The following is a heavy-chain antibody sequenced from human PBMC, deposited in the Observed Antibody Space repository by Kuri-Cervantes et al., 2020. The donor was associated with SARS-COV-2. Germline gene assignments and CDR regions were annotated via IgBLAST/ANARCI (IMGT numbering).Heavy chain of an antibody. Sequence: GESLKISCAASGFTFCGHWIHWVRQAPGKGLVWVSRINPDGSYTNNADSVKGRFTLSRDNAKNMLFLQTDSLRAEDTAVYYCARDNRPNRYNWNVAYYGMDVWGQRTTVTVSS. D-gene: IGHD1-1*01. J-gene: IGHJ6*02. V-gene: IGHV3-74*01. CDR3: ARDNRPNRYNWNVAYYGMDV. CDR2: INPDGSYT. CDR1: GFTFCGHW.